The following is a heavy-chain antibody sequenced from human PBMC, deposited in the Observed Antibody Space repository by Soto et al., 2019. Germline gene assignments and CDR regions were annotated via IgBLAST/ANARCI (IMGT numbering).Heavy chain of an antibody. CDR1: GGSISSYY. J-gene: IGHJ6*03. Sequence: SETLSLTCTVSGGSISSYYWSWIRQPPGKGLEWIGYIYYSGSTNYNPSLKSRVTISVDTSKNQFSLKLSSVTAADTAVYYCARGFPPYQPNYYYYYYMDVWGKGTTVTVSS. V-gene: IGHV4-59*01. CDR3: ARGFPPYQPNYYYYYYMDV. D-gene: IGHD2-2*01. CDR2: IYYSGST.